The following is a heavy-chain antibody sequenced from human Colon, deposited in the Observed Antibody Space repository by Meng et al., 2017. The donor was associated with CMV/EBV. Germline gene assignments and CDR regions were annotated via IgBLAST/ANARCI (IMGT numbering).Heavy chain of an antibody. J-gene: IGHJ6*02. CDR1: GFSFSSYA. Sequence: GESLKISCAASGFSFSSYAMSWVRQAPGKGLEWVSVIYSGGSTTSYADSVKGRFTISRDNTKNSLYLQLDSLRAEDTALYYCTANRGAHYYYYAMDVWGQGTTVTVSS. CDR2: IYSGGSTT. V-gene: IGHV3-23*03. CDR3: TANRGAHYYYYAMDV. D-gene: IGHD1-14*01.